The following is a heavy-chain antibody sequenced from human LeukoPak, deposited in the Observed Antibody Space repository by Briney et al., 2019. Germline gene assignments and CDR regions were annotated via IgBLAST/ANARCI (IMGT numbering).Heavy chain of an antibody. V-gene: IGHV5-51*01. CDR3: ASVRPQDGFDI. Sequence: GESLKISCKGSGYSFTSYWIGWVRQMPGKGLEWMGMIYPGDSDTRYSPSFQGQVSISADKSISTASLQLRSLTASDTAMYSCASVRPQDGFDIWGQGTLVTVSS. CDR1: GYSFTSYW. CDR2: IYPGDSDT. J-gene: IGHJ3*02.